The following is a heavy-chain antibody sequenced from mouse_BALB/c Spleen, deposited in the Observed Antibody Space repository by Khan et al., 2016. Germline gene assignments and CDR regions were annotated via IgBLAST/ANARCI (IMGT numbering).Heavy chain of an antibody. D-gene: IGHD3-3*01. Sequence: LEESGAELVKPGASVKLSCTASGFNIKDTYMHWMKQRPGQGLEWIGRIDPANGNTKYDPKFQGTATITADTSSNTAYLHPSSLTSEDTAVAYCATGDPYYPMDYWDQGTAVTGPS. J-gene: IGHJ4*01. CDR1: GFNIKDTY. CDR3: ATGDPYYPMDY. CDR2: IDPANGNT. V-gene: IGHV14-3*02.